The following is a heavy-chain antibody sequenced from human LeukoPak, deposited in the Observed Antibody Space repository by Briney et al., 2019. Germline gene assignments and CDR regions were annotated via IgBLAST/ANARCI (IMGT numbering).Heavy chain of an antibody. Sequence: ASVKVSCKASGYTFTSYGISWVRPAPGQGLEWMGWISAYNGNTNYAQKLQGRVTMTTDTSTSTAYMELRSLRSDDTAVYYCARELYDCWSGYYNLYFDYWGQGTLVTVSS. CDR3: ARELYDCWSGYYNLYFDY. V-gene: IGHV1-18*01. J-gene: IGHJ4*02. CDR1: GYTFTSYG. D-gene: IGHD3-3*01. CDR2: ISAYNGNT.